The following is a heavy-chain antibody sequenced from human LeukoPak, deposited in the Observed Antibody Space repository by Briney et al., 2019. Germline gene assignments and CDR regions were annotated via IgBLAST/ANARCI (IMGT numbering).Heavy chain of an antibody. V-gene: IGHV3-11*01. CDR1: GFIFSDYY. Sequence: GGSLRLSCAASGFIFSDYYMSWIRQAPGKGLEWVSFIGSSGSPIYYADSVKGRFTISRDNAKNSLYLQMYSLRAEDTAVYYCARASYSTRGLFDYWGQGTLVTVPS. J-gene: IGHJ4*02. CDR3: ARASYSTRGLFDY. CDR2: IGSSGSPI. D-gene: IGHD6-13*01.